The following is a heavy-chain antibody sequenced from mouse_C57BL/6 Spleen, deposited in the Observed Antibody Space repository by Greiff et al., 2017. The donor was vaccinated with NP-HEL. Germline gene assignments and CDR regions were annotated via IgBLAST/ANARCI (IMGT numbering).Heavy chain of an antibody. CDR2: ISDGGSYT. CDR1: GFTFSSYA. J-gene: IGHJ2*01. CDR3: ARDLMITTDY. D-gene: IGHD2-4*01. V-gene: IGHV5-4*01. Sequence: EVNVVESGGGLVKPGGSLKLSCAASGFTFSSYAMSWVRQTPEKRLEWVATISDGGSYTYYPDNVKGRFTLSRDNAKNNLYLQMSHLKSEDTAMYYCARDLMITTDYWGQGTTLTVSS.